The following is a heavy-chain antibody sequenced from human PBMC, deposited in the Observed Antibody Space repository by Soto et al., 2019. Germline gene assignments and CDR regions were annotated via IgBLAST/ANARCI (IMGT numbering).Heavy chain of an antibody. CDR2: INAANGDT. CDR3: VRRHVSASGIDWFDP. CDR1: GYTFTSYG. V-gene: IGHV1-3*01. D-gene: IGHD6-13*01. Sequence: GASVKVSCKASGYTFTSYGLHWVRQAPGQRLEWMGWINAANGDTIYSPKFQGRITITRDTSASTAYMELSSLRSEDTAFYYCVRRHVSASGIDWFDPWGQGTLVTVSS. J-gene: IGHJ5*02.